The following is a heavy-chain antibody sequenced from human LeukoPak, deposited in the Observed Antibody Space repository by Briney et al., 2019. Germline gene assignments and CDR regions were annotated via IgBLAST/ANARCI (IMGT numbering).Heavy chain of an antibody. D-gene: IGHD3-10*01. V-gene: IGHV3-7*01. J-gene: IGHJ4*02. CDR3: ARVPRDLGYYGSGSTFDY. CDR2: IKQDGSEK. CDR1: GFTFSSYW. Sequence: GGSLRLSCAASGFTFSSYWMSWVRQAPGKGLEWVANIKQDGSEKYYVDSVKGRFTISRDNAKNSLYLQMNSLRAEDTAVYYCARVPRDLGYYGSGSTFDYWGQGTLVTVSS.